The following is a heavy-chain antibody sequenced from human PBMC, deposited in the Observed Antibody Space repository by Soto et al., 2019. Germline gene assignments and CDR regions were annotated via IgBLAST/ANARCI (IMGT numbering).Heavy chain of an antibody. J-gene: IGHJ3*01. CDR3: ARRGSR. V-gene: IGHV3-48*03. CDR2: IHPGGQTI. D-gene: IGHD3-16*01. CDR1: GFTFSSSE. Sequence: EVQLVESGGGLVQPGGSLRLSCAASGFTFSSSEMYWVRQAPGKGLEWISYIHPGGQTIFYAESVKGRFTISRDNAKHSVYLHMNSLRAEDTAVYDCARRGSRWGRGTKVTVSS.